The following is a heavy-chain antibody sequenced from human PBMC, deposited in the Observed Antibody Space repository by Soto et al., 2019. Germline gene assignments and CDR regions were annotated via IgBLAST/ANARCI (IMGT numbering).Heavy chain of an antibody. D-gene: IGHD6-19*01. CDR1: GYTFTSSA. CDR2: ISYDGNNK. V-gene: IGHV3-30-3*01. Sequence: GGSLRLSCAASGYTFTSSAIHWVRQAPSKGLEWVALISYDGNNKDYADSVRGRFSISRDNSKNTVYLQMNSLRPEDTAVFFCAREKPSQWLSHFDHWGPGTQVTVSS. CDR3: AREKPSQWLSHFDH. J-gene: IGHJ4*02.